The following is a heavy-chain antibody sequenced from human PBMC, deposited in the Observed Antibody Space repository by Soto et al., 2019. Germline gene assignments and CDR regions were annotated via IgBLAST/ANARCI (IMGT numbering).Heavy chain of an antibody. CDR2: IYYTGST. V-gene: IGHV4-59*01. J-gene: IGHJ3*02. D-gene: IGHD2-21*02. CDR3: AVTRGGAHPHDI. CDR1: GGPLSSFY. Sequence: PSETLSLTCNSSGGPLSSFYYSWIRQAPGKGLEWIGYIYYTGSTNYNPSLKSRVTMSVGTSKNQFSLKLTSVTAADTAVYFCAVTRGGAHPHDIWGQGTMVTVSS.